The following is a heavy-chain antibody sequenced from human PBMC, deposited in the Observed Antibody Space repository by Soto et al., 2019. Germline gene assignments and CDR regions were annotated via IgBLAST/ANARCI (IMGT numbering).Heavy chain of an antibody. CDR3: ARDPQVPATPAFDY. CDR1: GYTFTGYY. J-gene: IGHJ4*02. V-gene: IGHV1-2*02. CDR2: INPNSGGT. Sequence: ASVKVSCKASGYTFTGYYMHWVRQAPGQGLEWMGWINPNSGGTNYAQKFQGRVTMTRDTSISTAYMELSRLRSDDTAVYYCARDPQVPATPAFDYWGQGTLVTVSS. D-gene: IGHD2-15*01.